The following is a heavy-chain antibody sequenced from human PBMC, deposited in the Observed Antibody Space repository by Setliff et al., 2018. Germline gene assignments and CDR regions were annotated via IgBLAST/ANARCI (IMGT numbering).Heavy chain of an antibody. J-gene: IGHJ4*02. D-gene: IGHD4-17*01. CDR3: AREVLSTVVAWDY. V-gene: IGHV1-2*02. CDR2: INPNSGDT. CDR1: GNTFTGYY. Sequence: ASVKVSCKASGNTFTGYYIHLLRQAPGQGLEWMGCINPNSGDTTVAQKFQGRVTITRDTSNSTDYMDLSRLTSDDTAVYYCAREVLSTVVAWDYWGQGTLVTVSS.